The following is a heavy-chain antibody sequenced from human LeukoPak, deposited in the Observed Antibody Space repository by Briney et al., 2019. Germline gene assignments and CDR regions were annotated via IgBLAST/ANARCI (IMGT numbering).Heavy chain of an antibody. V-gene: IGHV1-8*01. CDR2: MNPNSGNT. Sequence: ASVKVSCKASGYTFTSYDINWVRQATGQGREWMGWMNPNSGNTGYAQEFQGRVTMTRNTSISTAYMELSSLRSEDTAVYYCARGLRVRGVTRGAYYYGMDVWGQGTTVTVSS. CDR3: ARGLRVRGVTRGAYYYGMDV. CDR1: GYTFTSYD. D-gene: IGHD3-10*01. J-gene: IGHJ6*02.